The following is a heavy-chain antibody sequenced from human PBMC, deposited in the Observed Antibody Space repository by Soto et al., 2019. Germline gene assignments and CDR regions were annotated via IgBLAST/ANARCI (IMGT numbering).Heavy chain of an antibody. Sequence: EVQLVESGGGLVKPGGSLRLSCAASGFTFSSYSMNWVRQAPGKGLEWVSSISSSSSYIYYADSVKGRFTISRDNAKNSMYMQMNSLRAEDTAVYYCERDTLITMVRGVSFDYWGQGTLVTVSS. V-gene: IGHV3-21*01. D-gene: IGHD3-10*01. J-gene: IGHJ4*02. CDR3: ERDTLITMVRGVSFDY. CDR2: ISSSSSYI. CDR1: GFTFSSYS.